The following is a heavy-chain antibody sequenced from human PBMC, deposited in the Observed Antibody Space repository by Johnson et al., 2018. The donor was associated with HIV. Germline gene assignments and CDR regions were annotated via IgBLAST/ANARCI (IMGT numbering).Heavy chain of an antibody. V-gene: IGHV3-66*01. J-gene: IGHJ3*02. D-gene: IGHD5-24*01. Sequence: VQLVESGGGLVQPGGSLRLSCAASGFTVSSNYMSWVRQAPGKGLEWVSVIYSGGSTYYADSVKDRFTISRDNSKNTLYLQMNSLRAEDTAVDYCARGRDGYNADAFDIWGQGTMVTVSS. CDR1: GFTVSSNY. CDR2: IYSGGST. CDR3: ARGRDGYNADAFDI.